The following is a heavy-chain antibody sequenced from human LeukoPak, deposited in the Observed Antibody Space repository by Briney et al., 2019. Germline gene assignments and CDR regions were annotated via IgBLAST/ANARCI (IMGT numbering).Heavy chain of an antibody. CDR2: IYYSGST. CDR3: ARHLVVPARQPFDY. CDR1: GGFICSNSAY. J-gene: IGHJ4*02. V-gene: IGHV4-39*01. Sequence: ASETLSLTCTVSGGFICSNSAYWSWIRQPPGKALEWIGSIYYSGSTYYNPSLKSRVTISVDTSKNQFSLKLSSVTAADTAVYYCARHLVVPARQPFDYWGQGTLVTVSS. D-gene: IGHD2-2*01.